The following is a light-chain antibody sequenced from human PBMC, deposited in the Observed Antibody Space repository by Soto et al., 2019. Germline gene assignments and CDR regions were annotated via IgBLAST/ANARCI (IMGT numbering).Light chain of an antibody. CDR1: QSISSW. J-gene: IGKJ1*01. CDR3: QQYNSYPWT. CDR2: QAS. V-gene: IGKV1-5*03. Sequence: DIQMPQSPSTLSASVGDRVTITCRASQSISSWLAWYQQKPGKAPKLLIYQASSLESGVPSRFSVSGSVTEFNLTISRLQPDDFATYYCQQYNSYPWTFGQGTKVEIK.